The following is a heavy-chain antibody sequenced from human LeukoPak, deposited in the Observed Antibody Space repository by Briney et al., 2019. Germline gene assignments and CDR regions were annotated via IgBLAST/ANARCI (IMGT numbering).Heavy chain of an antibody. Sequence: GGSLRLSCAASGFTLSSYGMHWVRQAPGKGLEWLAVIWYDGSNKYYADSVKGRFTMSRDNSKNTLYLQMNSLRVEDAAVYYCARAYKSREWLMYYFDYWGQGTLVTVSS. J-gene: IGHJ4*02. CDR1: GFTLSSYG. V-gene: IGHV3-33*01. CDR3: ARAYKSREWLMYYFDY. CDR2: IWYDGSNK. D-gene: IGHD5-12*01.